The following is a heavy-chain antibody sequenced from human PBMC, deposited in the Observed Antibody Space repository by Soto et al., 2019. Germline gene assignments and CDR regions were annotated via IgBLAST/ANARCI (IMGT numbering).Heavy chain of an antibody. Sequence: GGSLRLSCAASGFTFSSYAMSWVRQAPGKGLEWVSAISGSGGSTYYADSVKGRFTISRDNSKNTLYLQMNSLRAEDTAVYYCAKSLMYSSSWYYFDYWGQGTLVTVSS. CDR1: GFTFSSYA. D-gene: IGHD6-13*01. CDR2: ISGSGGST. V-gene: IGHV3-23*01. CDR3: AKSLMYSSSWYYFDY. J-gene: IGHJ4*02.